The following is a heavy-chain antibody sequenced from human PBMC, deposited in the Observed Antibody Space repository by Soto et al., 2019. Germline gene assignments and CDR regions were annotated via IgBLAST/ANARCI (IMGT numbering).Heavy chain of an antibody. CDR1: GGSLSTYL. J-gene: IGHJ5*02. V-gene: IGHV4-59*01. Sequence: QVQLEESGPGLVKPSETLSLNCIVSGGSLSTYLWSWIRQPPGKGLEWIGAVYYNGSANYNPSLKSRVSISVDTSKNHLSLTLRSATAADTAVYYCASSFFPWGRGTLVTVSS. CDR3: ASSFFP. CDR2: VYYNGSA.